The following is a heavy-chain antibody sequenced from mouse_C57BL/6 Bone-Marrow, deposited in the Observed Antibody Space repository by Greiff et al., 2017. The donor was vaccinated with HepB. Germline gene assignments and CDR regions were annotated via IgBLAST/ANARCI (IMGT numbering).Heavy chain of an antibody. CDR1: GYTFTSYG. CDR2: IYPRSGNT. J-gene: IGHJ1*03. CDR3: ARRSHYCGSSYEYFDV. Sequence: QVQLKQSGAELARPGASVKLSCKASGYTFTSYGISWVKQRTGQGLEWIGEIYPRSGNTYYNEKFKGKATLTADKSSSTAYMELRSLTSEDSAVYFCARRSHYCGSSYEYFDVWGTGTTVTVSS. V-gene: IGHV1-81*01. D-gene: IGHD1-1*01.